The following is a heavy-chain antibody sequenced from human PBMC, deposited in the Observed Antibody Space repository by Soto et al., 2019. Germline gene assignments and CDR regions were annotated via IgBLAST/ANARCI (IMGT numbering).Heavy chain of an antibody. Sequence: GSGPTLVNATQPLTLTCTFSGFSLSTSEVGVGWIRQPPGKALEWLALIYWNDDKRYSPSLKSRLTITKDTFKNQVVLTMTNMDPVDTATYYCAHGSSPIGYCTNGVCSNWFDLWGQGTLVTVSS. J-gene: IGHJ5*02. D-gene: IGHD2-8*01. CDR1: GFSLSTSEVG. CDR3: AHGSSPIGYCTNGVCSNWFDL. V-gene: IGHV2-5*01. CDR2: IYWNDDK.